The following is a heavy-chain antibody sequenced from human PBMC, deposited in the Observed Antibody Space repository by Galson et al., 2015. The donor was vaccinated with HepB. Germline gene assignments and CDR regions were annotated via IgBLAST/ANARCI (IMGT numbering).Heavy chain of an antibody. J-gene: IGHJ6*02. CDR3: ARPMVTSRMNPRGNGMDV. Sequence: QSGAEVKRPGESLKISCQGSGYSFTTYWIAWVRQMPGKGLEWMGIIYPGDSDTRYSPSFQGQVTISADKSINTAFLQWNSLKASDTALYYCARPMVTSRMNPRGNGMDVWGQGTTVTVSS. CDR1: GYSFTTYW. D-gene: IGHD5-18*01. V-gene: IGHV5-51*01. CDR2: IYPGDSDT.